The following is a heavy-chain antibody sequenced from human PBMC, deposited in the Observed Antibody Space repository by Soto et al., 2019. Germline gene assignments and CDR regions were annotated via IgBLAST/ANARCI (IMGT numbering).Heavy chain of an antibody. D-gene: IGHD4-4*01. CDR2: IDPGDSDT. V-gene: IGHV5-51*01. J-gene: IGHJ4*02. Sequence: GESLKISCKGSGYSFTSYWVGWVRQMPGKGLERMGIIDPGDSDTRYSPSVQGQVTISADKSISTAYLQWSSLKASDTSMYYCARLRVTPHYFDYWGQGTLVTVSS. CDR3: ARLRVTPHYFDY. CDR1: GYSFTSYW.